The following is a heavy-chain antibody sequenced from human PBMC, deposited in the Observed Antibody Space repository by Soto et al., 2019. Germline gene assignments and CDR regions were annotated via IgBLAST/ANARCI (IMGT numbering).Heavy chain of an antibody. J-gene: IGHJ4*02. Sequence: PGVSLRLSCSASGFTFSSYAMHCVRQAPGKGLEWVAVISYDGSNKYYADSVKGRFTISRDNSKNTLYLQMNSLRAEDTAVYYCASEQLAVLRGVLDYWGQGTLVTVSS. D-gene: IGHD1-1*01. CDR1: GFTFSSYA. V-gene: IGHV3-30-3*01. CDR3: ASEQLAVLRGVLDY. CDR2: ISYDGSNK.